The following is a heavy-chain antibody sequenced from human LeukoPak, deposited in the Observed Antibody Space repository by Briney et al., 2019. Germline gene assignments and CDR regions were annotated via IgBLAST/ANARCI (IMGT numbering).Heavy chain of an antibody. V-gene: IGHV3-74*01. CDR3: ARSPTYYDILTGYYPAYYFDY. J-gene: IGHJ4*02. CDR1: GFTFSSYW. CDR2: INSDGSST. D-gene: IGHD3-9*01. Sequence: GGSLRLSCAASGFTFSSYWMHWVRQAPGKGLVWVSRINSDGSSTRYADSVKGRFTISRDNAKNTLYLQMNSLRAEDTAVYYCARSPTYYDILTGYYPAYYFDYWGQGTLVTVSS.